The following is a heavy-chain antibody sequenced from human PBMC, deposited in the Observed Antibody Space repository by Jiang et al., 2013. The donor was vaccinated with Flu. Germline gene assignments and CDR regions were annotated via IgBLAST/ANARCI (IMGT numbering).Heavy chain of an antibody. J-gene: IGHJ4*02. CDR2: INTNNGNP. D-gene: IGHD4-17*01. V-gene: IGHV7-4-1*02. CDR3: ARGDYGARGAYYFDH. Sequence: MNWVRQAPGQGPEWVGWINTNNGNPTYAQGFTGRFVFSLDTSVSTAYLQISSLKAEDTAVYYCARGDYGARGAYYFDHWGQGTLVTVSS.